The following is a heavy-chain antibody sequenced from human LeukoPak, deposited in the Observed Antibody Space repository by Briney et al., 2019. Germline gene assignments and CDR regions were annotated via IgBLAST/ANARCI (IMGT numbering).Heavy chain of an antibody. CDR3: TTIRGFCSDRSCLGY. J-gene: IGHJ4*02. Sequence: PGGSLRHACAASRFTFNSYAMHWVRQAPRKGLEWVGVIRSKAYGGTTKNAASVKGRFTISRDDSRSIAYLQMNSLKSEDTAVYYCTTIRGFCSDRSCLGYWGQGTLVTVSS. V-gene: IGHV3-49*04. CDR1: RFTFNSYA. CDR2: IRSKAYGGTT. D-gene: IGHD2-15*01.